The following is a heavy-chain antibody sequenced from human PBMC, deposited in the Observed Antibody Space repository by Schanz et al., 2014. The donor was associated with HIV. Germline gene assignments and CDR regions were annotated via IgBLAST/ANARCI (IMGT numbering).Heavy chain of an antibody. CDR1: GFTFSSYW. Sequence: EVQLVEFGGGLVQPGGSLRLSCEASGFTFSSYWMHWVRQVPGKGLVWVSRINSEGSSTTYEYADSVKGRFTISREHVRNTLYLQMNSLRAEDTGVYYCVRGPGYNLHLDYWGQGTLVTVSS. CDR3: VRGPGYNLHLDY. D-gene: IGHD1-20*01. CDR2: INSEGSST. V-gene: IGHV3-74*03. J-gene: IGHJ4*02.